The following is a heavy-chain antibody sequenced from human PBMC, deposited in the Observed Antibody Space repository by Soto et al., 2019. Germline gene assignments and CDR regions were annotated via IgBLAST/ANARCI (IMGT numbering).Heavy chain of an antibody. CDR1: GGTFSSYA. CDR3: ARGERIAGGYYFDY. D-gene: IGHD6-13*01. Sequence: QVQLVQSGAEVKKPGSSVKVSCEASGGTFSSYAISWVRQAPGQGLEWMGGIIPIFGTANYAQKFQGRVTITADESTSTAYMELSSLRSEDTAVYYCARGERIAGGYYFDYWGQGTLVTVSS. J-gene: IGHJ4*02. CDR2: IIPIFGTA. V-gene: IGHV1-69*12.